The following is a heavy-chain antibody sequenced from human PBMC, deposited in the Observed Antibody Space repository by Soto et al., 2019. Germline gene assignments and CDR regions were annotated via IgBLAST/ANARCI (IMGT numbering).Heavy chain of an antibody. CDR3: ANDCGGDCYSSEYFQH. CDR2: IIPIFGTA. J-gene: IGHJ1*01. Sequence: SVKVSCKASGGTFSRYAISWVRQAPGQGLEWMGGIIPIFGTANYAQKFQGRVTITADESTSTAYMELSSLRSEDTAVYYCANDCGGDCYSSEYFQHWGQGTLVTVSS. V-gene: IGHV1-69*13. CDR1: GGTFSRYA. D-gene: IGHD2-21*02.